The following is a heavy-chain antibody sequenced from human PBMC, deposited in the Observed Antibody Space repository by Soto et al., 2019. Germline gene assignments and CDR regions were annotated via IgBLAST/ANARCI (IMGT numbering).Heavy chain of an antibody. CDR3: ARTTAVPNFLRSRYFFDY. Sequence: SETLSLTCSVSGGSVSDKTYYWSWIRQPPGKRLEWIGYVYYSGTTNYNPSLKSRVTISVDLSKNQFPLRLSSVTTADTALYYCARTTAVPNFLRSRYFFDYWGQGTLVTVSS. J-gene: IGHJ4*02. CDR1: GGSVSDKTYY. V-gene: IGHV4-61*01. D-gene: IGHD4-17*01. CDR2: VYYSGTT.